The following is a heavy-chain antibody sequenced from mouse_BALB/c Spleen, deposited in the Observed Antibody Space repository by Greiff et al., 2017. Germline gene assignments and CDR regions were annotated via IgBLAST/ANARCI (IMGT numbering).Heavy chain of an antibody. CDR2: ISSGGSYT. V-gene: IGHV5-6*01. Sequence: EVQGVESGGDLVKPGGSLKLSCAASGFTFSSYGMSWVRQTPDKRLEWVATISSGGSYTYYPDSVKGRFTISRDNAKNTLYLQMSSLKSEDTAMYYCARGNYGYWGQGTTLTVSS. D-gene: IGHD2-1*01. J-gene: IGHJ2*01. CDR1: GFTFSSYG. CDR3: ARGNYGY.